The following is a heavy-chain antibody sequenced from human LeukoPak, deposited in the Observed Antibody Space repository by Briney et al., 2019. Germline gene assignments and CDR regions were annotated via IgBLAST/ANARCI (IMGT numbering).Heavy chain of an antibody. V-gene: IGHV3-21*01. D-gene: IGHD3-3*01. CDR3: TKDRNDLSSGYYQGGEFDS. Sequence: GGSLRLSCAASGFAFSRFGVNWVRQAPGKGLEWVSSISSSSSYIYYADSVKGRFTISRDNAKDSLYLQMSSLRDEDTATYYCTKDRNDLSSGYYQGGEFDSWGQGTLVIVSS. J-gene: IGHJ4*02. CDR1: GFAFSRFG. CDR2: ISSSSSYI.